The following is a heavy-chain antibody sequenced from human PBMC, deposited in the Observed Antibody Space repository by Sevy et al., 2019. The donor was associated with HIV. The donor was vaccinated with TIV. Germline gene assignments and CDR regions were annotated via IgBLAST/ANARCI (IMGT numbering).Heavy chain of an antibody. CDR2: ISYDGSNK. V-gene: IGHV3-30*18. J-gene: IGHJ4*02. CDR3: AKDGGDWNYGHYFDY. Sequence: GGSLRLSCAASGFTFSSYGMHWVRQAPGKGLEWVAVISYDGSNKYYADSVKGRFTISRDNSKNTLYLQMNSLRAEDTAVYHCAKDGGDWNYGHYFDYWGQGTLVTVSS. D-gene: IGHD1-7*01. CDR1: GFTFSSYG.